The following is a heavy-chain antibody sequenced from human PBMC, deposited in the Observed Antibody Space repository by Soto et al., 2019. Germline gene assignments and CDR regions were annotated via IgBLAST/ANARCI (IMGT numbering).Heavy chain of an antibody. CDR3: AIFEGSGWYKY. CDR2: IYYSGST. J-gene: IGHJ4*02. CDR1: GGSISSYY. Sequence: QVQLQESGPGLVKPSETLSLTCTVSGGSISSYYWSWIRQPPGKGLEWIGYIYYSGSTNYNPSLKSRVTISVDTSKNQFSLKLSSVTAADTAVYYCAIFEGSGWYKYWGQGTLVTVSS. V-gene: IGHV4-59*01. D-gene: IGHD6-19*01.